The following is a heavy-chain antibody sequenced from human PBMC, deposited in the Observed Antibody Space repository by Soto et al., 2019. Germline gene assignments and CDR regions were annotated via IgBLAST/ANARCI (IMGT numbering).Heavy chain of an antibody. CDR3: ARSSTVAEAYFQH. V-gene: IGHV3-64*01. D-gene: IGHD6-19*01. CDR1: GFTFSSYA. Sequence: EVQLVESGGGLVQPGGSLRLSCAASGFTFSSYAMHWVRQAPGKGLEYVSAISSNGGSTYYANSVKGRFTISRDNSKNTLYLQMGSLRAEDMAVYYCARSSTVAEAYFQHWCQGTLVTVSS. CDR2: ISSNGGST. J-gene: IGHJ1*01.